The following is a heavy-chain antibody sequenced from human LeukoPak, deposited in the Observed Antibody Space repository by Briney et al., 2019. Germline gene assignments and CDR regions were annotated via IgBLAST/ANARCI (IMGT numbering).Heavy chain of an antibody. CDR1: GGSISSYY. CDR3: ARERPGIAAAGKGYYYYGMDV. V-gene: IGHV4-4*07. D-gene: IGHD6-13*01. CDR2: IYTSGST. J-gene: IGHJ6*02. Sequence: SETLSLTCTVSGGSISSYYWSWIRQPAGKGLEWIGRIYTSGSTNYNPSLKSRVTMSVDTSKNQFSLKLSSVTAADTAVYYCARERPGIAAAGKGYYYYGMDVWGQGTTVTVSS.